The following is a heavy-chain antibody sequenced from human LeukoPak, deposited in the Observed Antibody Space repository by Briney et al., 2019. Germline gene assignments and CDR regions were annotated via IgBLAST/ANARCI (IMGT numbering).Heavy chain of an antibody. Sequence: PSETLSLTCTVFGGSINSYYWSWIRQPPGKGLEWIGYIYYSGSTNYNPSLKSRVTISVDTSKNQFSLKLSSVTAADTAVYYCARSPLYYYDSSGYADYWGQGTLVTVSS. CDR1: GGSINSYY. V-gene: IGHV4-59*12. CDR3: ARSPLYYYDSSGYADY. J-gene: IGHJ4*02. CDR2: IYYSGST. D-gene: IGHD3-22*01.